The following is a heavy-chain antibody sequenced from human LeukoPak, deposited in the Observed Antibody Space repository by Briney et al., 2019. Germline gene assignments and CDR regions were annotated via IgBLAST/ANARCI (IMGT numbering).Heavy chain of an antibody. CDR3: ATRKLGNDY. V-gene: IGHV4-59*01. J-gene: IGHJ4*02. CDR1: GGSITTYY. D-gene: IGHD7-27*01. Sequence: SETLSLTCTVSGGSITTYYWTWIRQPPGKGLEWIGYIYYTETSYNPSLKSRVTISADTSKNQFSLKLYSVTAADTAVYYRATRKLGNDYWGQGTLVTVSS. CDR2: IYYTET.